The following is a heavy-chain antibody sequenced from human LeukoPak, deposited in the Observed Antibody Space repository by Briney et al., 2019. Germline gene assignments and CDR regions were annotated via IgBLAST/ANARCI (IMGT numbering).Heavy chain of an antibody. CDR1: GGSFSSYY. Sequence: PSETLSLTCTVSGGSFSSYYWSWIRQPPGKGLEWIGYIYYSGSTDYNPSLKSRVAISVDTSKNQFSLNLSSVTAADMAVYYCARAVITFGGVVAKGFDCWGQGTLVTVSS. J-gene: IGHJ4*02. CDR2: IYYSGST. D-gene: IGHD3-16*02. CDR3: ARAVITFGGVVAKGFDC. V-gene: IGHV4-59*01.